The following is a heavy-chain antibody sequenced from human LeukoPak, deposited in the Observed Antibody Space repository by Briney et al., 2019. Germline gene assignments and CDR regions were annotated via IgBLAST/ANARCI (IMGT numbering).Heavy chain of an antibody. V-gene: IGHV1-69*01. CDR1: GGTFSSYA. D-gene: IGHD2-2*01. CDR2: IIPIFGTA. Sequence: SVKVSCKASGGTFSSYAISWVRQAPGQGLEWMGGIIPIFGTASYAQKFQGRVTITADESTSTAYMELSSLRSEDTAVYYCASRYCSSTSCPTSYYYYYYYMDVWGKGTTVTVSS. J-gene: IGHJ6*03. CDR3: ASRYCSSTSCPTSYYYYYYYMDV.